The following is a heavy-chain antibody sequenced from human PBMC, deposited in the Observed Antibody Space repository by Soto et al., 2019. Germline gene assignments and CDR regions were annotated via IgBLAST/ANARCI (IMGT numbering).Heavy chain of an antibody. CDR3: ARRCSGGSCIDP. V-gene: IGHV1-46*01. D-gene: IGHD2-15*01. J-gene: IGHJ5*02. CDR2: INPSGGST. Sequence: QVQLVQSGAEVKKPGASVKVSCKASGYTFTTYYLHWVRQAPGQGLEWMGIINPSGGSTDYAQKFQGRVTMTRDTSTSTVYMELTSLRFDDTAVYYGARRCSGGSCIDPWGQGTLVTVSS. CDR1: GYTFTTYY.